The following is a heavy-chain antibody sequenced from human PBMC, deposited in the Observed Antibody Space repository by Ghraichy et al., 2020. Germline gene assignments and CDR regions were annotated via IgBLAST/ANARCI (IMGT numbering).Heavy chain of an antibody. V-gene: IGHV3-48*02. Sequence: SCVGSGFTFDGYNMNWVRQSPGKGLEWVAYISTSSRSIFYADSVKGRFTVSRDNAQNSLYLQMKSLRDEDTAVYFCARASSVVRFYYYAGLDVWGQGTTVTVSS. J-gene: IGHJ6*02. CDR3: ARASSVVRFYYYAGLDV. CDR2: ISTSSRSI. D-gene: IGHD4-23*01. CDR1: GFTFDGYN.